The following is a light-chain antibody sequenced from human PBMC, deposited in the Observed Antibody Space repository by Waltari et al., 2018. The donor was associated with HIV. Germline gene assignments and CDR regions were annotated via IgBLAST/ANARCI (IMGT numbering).Light chain of an antibody. Sequence: EIVLTQSPATLSVSPGERATLSCRASQRVSSDLAWYQQKPGQAPRRLIYAASTRATGIPARFSGSGSGTEFTLTISSLQSEDFALFYCQQYNNWWTFGQGTKVEIK. CDR1: QRVSSD. CDR2: AAS. V-gene: IGKV3-15*01. CDR3: QQYNNWWT. J-gene: IGKJ1*01.